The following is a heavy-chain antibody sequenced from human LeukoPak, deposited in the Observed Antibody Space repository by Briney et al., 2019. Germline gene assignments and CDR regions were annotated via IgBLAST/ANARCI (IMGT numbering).Heavy chain of an antibody. D-gene: IGHD2-15*01. V-gene: IGHV3-48*03. J-gene: IGHJ4*02. CDR3: ARDSLYCSGGSCYSWNFDY. CDR2: ISSSGSTI. Sequence: GGSLRLSCAASGFTFSSYEMNWVRQAPGKGLEWVSYISSSGSTIYYADSMKGRFTISRDNAKKSLYLQMNSLRAEDTAVYYCARDSLYCSGGSCYSWNFDYWGQGTLVTVSS. CDR1: GFTFSSYE.